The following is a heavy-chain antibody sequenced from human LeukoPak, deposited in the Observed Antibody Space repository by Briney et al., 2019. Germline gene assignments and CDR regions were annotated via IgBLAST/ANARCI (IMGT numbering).Heavy chain of an antibody. CDR1: GFTFSSYG. J-gene: IGHJ4*02. CDR3: AKEYYYDSSGYFDY. V-gene: IGHV3-33*06. D-gene: IGHD3-22*01. CDR2: IWYDGSNK. Sequence: GRSLRLSCAASGFTFSSYGMHWVRQAPGKELEWVAVIWYDGSNKYYADSVKGRFTISRDNSKNTLYLQMNSLRAEDTAVYYCAKEYYYDSSGYFDYWGQGTLVTVSS.